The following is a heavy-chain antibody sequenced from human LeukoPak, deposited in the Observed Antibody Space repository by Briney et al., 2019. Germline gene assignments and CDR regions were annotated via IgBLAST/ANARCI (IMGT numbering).Heavy chain of an antibody. CDR1: GFTFSSYA. D-gene: IGHD5-18*01. J-gene: IGHJ3*02. CDR3: ASSVDTAMVRAFDI. Sequence: GGSLRLSCAASGFTFSSYAMHWVRQAPGKGLECVAVISYDGSNKYYADSVKGRFTISRDNSKNTLYLQMNSLRAEDTAVYYCASSVDTAMVRAFDIWGQGTMVTVSS. CDR2: ISYDGSNK. V-gene: IGHV3-30-3*01.